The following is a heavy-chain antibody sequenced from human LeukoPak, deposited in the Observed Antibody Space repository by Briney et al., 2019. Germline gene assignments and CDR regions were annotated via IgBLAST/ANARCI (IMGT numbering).Heavy chain of an antibody. V-gene: IGHV4-39*07. CDR2: IYYSGNT. D-gene: IGHD3-22*01. CDR1: GGSISSSSYY. CDR3: ARDPSGYSSRFDY. Sequence: SETLSLTCTVSGGSISSSSYYWGWIRQPPGKGLEWIGSIYYSGNTYYNPSLKSRVTISVDTSKNQISLKLTSVIAADTAVYYCARDPSGYSSRFDYWGQGTLVTVSS. J-gene: IGHJ4*02.